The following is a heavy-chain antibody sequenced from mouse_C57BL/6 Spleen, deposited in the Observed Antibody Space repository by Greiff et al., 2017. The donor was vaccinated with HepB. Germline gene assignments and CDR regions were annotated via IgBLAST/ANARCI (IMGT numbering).Heavy chain of an antibody. CDR3: ATTAVEATPYFDY. J-gene: IGHJ2*01. D-gene: IGHD1-1*01. CDR1: GYTFTSYW. V-gene: IGHV1-7*01. CDR2: INPSSGYT. Sequence: QVQLQQSGAELAKPGASVKLSCKASGYTFTSYWMHWVKQRPGQGLEWIGYINPSSGYTKYNQKFKDKATLTADKSSSTAYMQLSSLTYEDSAVYYCATTAVEATPYFDYWGQGTPLTVSS.